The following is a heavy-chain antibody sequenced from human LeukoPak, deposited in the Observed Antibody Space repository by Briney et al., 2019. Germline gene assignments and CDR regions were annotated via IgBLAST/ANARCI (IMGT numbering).Heavy chain of an antibody. V-gene: IGHV4-61*08. CDR3: ARLYSSSWLYFDY. Sequence: SETLSLTCAVSGGSISSGGYSWSWIRQPPGKGLEWIGYIYYSGSTNYNPSLKSRVTISVDTSKNQFSLKLSSVTAADTAVYYCARLYSSSWLYFDYWGQGTLVTVSS. D-gene: IGHD6-13*01. CDR1: GGSISSGGYS. J-gene: IGHJ4*02. CDR2: IYYSGST.